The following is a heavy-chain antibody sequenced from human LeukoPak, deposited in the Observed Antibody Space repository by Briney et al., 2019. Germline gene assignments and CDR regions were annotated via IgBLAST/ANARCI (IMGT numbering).Heavy chain of an antibody. J-gene: IGHJ4*02. CDR3: AKVPPEMATIPLLDY. D-gene: IGHD5-24*01. CDR1: GFTFSSYA. Sequence: GGSLRLSCAASGFTFSSYAMSWVRQAPGKGLEWVSAIGGSGGSTYYADSVKGRFTISRDNSKNMLYLQMNSLRAEDTAVYYCAKVPPEMATIPLLDYWGQGTLVTVSS. V-gene: IGHV3-23*01. CDR2: IGGSGGST.